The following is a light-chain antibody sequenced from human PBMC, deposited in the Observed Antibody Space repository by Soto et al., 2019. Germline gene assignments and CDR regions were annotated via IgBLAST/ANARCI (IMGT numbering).Light chain of an antibody. V-gene: IGKV3-20*01. CDR2: SAF. J-gene: IGKJ1*01. CDR1: QSVSNYY. Sequence: EIVLTQSPGTLSLSPGERGTLSCRASQSVSNYYLAWYQQKPGQAPRPLIYSAFTRATGIPDSFSGSGSGIDFTLTISRLETEDISVYYCQYYGSSPWTLGQGTQVEFK. CDR3: QYYGSSPWT.